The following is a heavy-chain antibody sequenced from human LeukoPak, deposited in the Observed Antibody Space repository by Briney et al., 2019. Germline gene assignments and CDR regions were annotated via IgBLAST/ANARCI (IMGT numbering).Heavy chain of an antibody. CDR1: GFTFSNYA. D-gene: IGHD6-13*01. CDR2: IGAGGTFT. Sequence: GGSLRLSCAASGFTFSNYAMTWVRQAPGKGLEWVSGIGAGGTFTYYADSVKGRFTISRDNAKNSLYLQMDSLRAEDTAVYYCARDDPGIAAAGAFDYWGQGTLVTVSS. CDR3: ARDDPGIAAAGAFDY. V-gene: IGHV3-21*01. J-gene: IGHJ4*02.